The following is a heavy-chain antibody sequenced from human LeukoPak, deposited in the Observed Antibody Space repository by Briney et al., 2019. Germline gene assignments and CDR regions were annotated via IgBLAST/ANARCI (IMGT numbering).Heavy chain of an antibody. CDR2: TRNKANSHTT. V-gene: IGHV3-72*01. D-gene: IGHD6-19*01. J-gene: IGHJ4*02. Sequence: PGGSLRHSCAASGFTFSDHYMDWVRQAPGRGLEWVARTRNKANSHTTEYAASVKGRFTISRDDSKNSLYLQMNSLKTEDTAVYYCVGGGSSGLIAYWGQGTLVTVSS. CDR3: VGGGSSGLIAY. CDR1: GFTFSDHY.